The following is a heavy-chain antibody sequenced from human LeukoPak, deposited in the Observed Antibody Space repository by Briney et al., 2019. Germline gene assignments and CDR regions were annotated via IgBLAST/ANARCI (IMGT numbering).Heavy chain of an antibody. D-gene: IGHD2-8*01. V-gene: IGHV3-21*01. J-gene: IGHJ5*02. Sequence: GGSLRLSCAASGLTFSSYSMNWVRQAPGKGLEWVSSISSSSSYIYYADSVKGRFTISRDNAKNSLYLQMNSLRAEDTAVYYCARVLYGANWFDPWGQGTLVTVSS. CDR1: GLTFSSYS. CDR2: ISSSSSYI. CDR3: ARVLYGANWFDP.